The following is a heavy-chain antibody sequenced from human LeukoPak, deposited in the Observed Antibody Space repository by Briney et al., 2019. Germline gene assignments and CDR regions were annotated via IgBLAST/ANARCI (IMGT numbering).Heavy chain of an antibody. CDR3: ARDGLEQQLVQGWNYYYYMDV. J-gene: IGHJ6*03. CDR2: IIPIFGTA. Sequence: EASVKVSCKASGGTFSSYAISWVRQAPGQGLEWMGGIIPIFGTANYAQKFQGRVTITADESTSTVYMELSSLRSEDTAVYYCARDGLEQQLVQGWNYYYYMDVWGKGTTVTVSS. D-gene: IGHD6-13*01. V-gene: IGHV1-69*13. CDR1: GGTFSSYA.